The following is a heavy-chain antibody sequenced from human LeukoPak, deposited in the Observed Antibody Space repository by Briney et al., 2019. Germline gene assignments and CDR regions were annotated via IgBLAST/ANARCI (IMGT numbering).Heavy chain of an antibody. CDR3: AREVVSDGCFDY. CDR2: ISTSRTIT. Sequence: GGSLRLSCAASGFTFSSYAMSWVRQAPGKGLEWVSYISTSRTITYYAHSVKGRFTISRDNAKNSLYLQMNNLRAEDTAVYYCAREVVSDGCFDYWGQGTLVTVSS. CDR1: GFTFSSYA. D-gene: IGHD5-24*01. V-gene: IGHV3-48*04. J-gene: IGHJ4*02.